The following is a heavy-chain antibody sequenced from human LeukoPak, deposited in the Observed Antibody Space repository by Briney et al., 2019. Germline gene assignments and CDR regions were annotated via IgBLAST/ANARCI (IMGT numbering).Heavy chain of an antibody. CDR2: INHSGST. CDR1: GGSFSGYY. Sequence: SETLSLTCAVYGGSFSGYYWSWIRQPPGKGLERIGEINHSGSTNYNPSLKSRVTISVDTSKNQFSLKLSSVTAADTAVYYCARGRPYYDFWSGYYRGPYYYYMDVWGKGTTVTVSS. D-gene: IGHD3-3*01. J-gene: IGHJ6*03. V-gene: IGHV4-34*01. CDR3: ARGRPYYDFWSGYYRGPYYYYMDV.